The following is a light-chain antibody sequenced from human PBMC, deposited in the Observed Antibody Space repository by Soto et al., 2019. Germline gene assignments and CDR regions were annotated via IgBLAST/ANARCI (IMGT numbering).Light chain of an antibody. CDR2: LGS. CDR3: MQAIQAPRT. J-gene: IGKJ1*01. Sequence: DIVLTQSPLSLPVTPGEPASISCRSSQSLLHSNGNIYLDWYLQKPGQSPQLLIYLGSIRASGVPDRFSGSGSGTDFTLKITRVEAEDVGVYYCMQAIQAPRTFALGTKVEIK. CDR1: QSLLHSNGNIY. V-gene: IGKV2-28*01.